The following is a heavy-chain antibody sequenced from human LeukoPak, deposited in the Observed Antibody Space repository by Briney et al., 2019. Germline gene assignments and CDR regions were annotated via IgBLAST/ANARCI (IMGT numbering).Heavy chain of an antibody. CDR3: ARPYYDILTGYLDY. CDR1: GFTFSSYA. J-gene: IGHJ4*02. CDR2: ISYDGSNK. V-gene: IGHV3-30-3*01. Sequence: PGRSLRLSCAASGFTFSSYAMHWVRQAPGKGLEWVAVISYDGSNKYYADSVKGRFTVSRDNSKNTLYLQMNSLRAEDTAVYYCARPYYDILTGYLDYWGQGTLVTVSS. D-gene: IGHD3-9*01.